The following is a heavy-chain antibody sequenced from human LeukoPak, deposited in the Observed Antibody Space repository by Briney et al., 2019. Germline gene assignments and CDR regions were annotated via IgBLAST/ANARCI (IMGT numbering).Heavy chain of an antibody. V-gene: IGHV3-30*18. CDR2: ISSDGSDK. CDR1: GFTFSSYG. CDR3: AKGIGGSFAAGNY. D-gene: IGHD1-26*01. Sequence: GGSLRLSCVGSGFTFSSYGMHWVRQAPSKGLEWVAVISSDGSDKFYADSVKGRFTISRDNSKNTLYLQMNSLRTEDTAMYYCAKGIGGSFAAGNYWGQGTLVTVSS. J-gene: IGHJ4*02.